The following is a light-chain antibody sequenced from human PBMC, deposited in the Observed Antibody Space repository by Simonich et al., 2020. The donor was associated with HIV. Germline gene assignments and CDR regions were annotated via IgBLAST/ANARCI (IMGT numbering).Light chain of an antibody. CDR1: QGISNY. Sequence: DIQLTQSPSFLSASVRDRVTITCRASQGISNYLAWYQQRPGKAPKLLIYAASTLQSGVPSRFSGRGSGTKFTLTISSLQPDDFATYYCQQLKSYPYTFGQGTKLDIK. CDR3: QQLKSYPYT. J-gene: IGKJ2*01. V-gene: IGKV1-9*01. CDR2: AAS.